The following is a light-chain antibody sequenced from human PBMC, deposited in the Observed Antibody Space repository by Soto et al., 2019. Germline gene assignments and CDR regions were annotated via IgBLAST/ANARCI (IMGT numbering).Light chain of an antibody. CDR2: DVS. J-gene: IGKJ4*01. Sequence: DIQMTQSPSTLPASVGDRVTITCRASQSISSWLAWYQQKPGKAPQLLIYDVSNLESGVPSRFSGSGSGTEFTLTISSLQPDDFATYYCQQYTTYSTFGGGTKVDIK. CDR3: QQYTTYST. CDR1: QSISSW. V-gene: IGKV1-5*01.